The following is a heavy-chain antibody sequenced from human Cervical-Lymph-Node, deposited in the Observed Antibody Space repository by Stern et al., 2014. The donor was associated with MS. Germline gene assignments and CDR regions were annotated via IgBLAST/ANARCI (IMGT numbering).Heavy chain of an antibody. CDR1: GYTFTSYY. Sequence: VQLVESGAEVKKPGASVKVSCKASGYTFTSYYMHWVRQAPGQGLEWGGIINPTSGTTSYTQNFRGRVTMTRDTSTSTVFMELSSLRSEDTAVFYCARELGGSGSYFDYWGQGTLVTVSS. D-gene: IGHD1-26*01. V-gene: IGHV1-46*01. J-gene: IGHJ4*02. CDR2: INPTSGTT. CDR3: ARELGGSGSYFDY.